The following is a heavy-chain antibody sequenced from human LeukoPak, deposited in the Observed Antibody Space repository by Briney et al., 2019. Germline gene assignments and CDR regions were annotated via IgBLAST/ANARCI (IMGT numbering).Heavy chain of an antibody. CDR1: GGTFSRYA. D-gene: IGHD3-3*01. CDR3: ARSRKGITIFGVVIASLDV. Sequence: SVKVSCKASGGTFSRYAISWVRQAPGQGLEWMGGIIPIFGSANYAQKFQGRVTITTDESTSTAYMELSSLRSEDTAVYYCARSRKGITIFGVVIASLDVWGKGTTVTVSS. CDR2: IIPIFGSA. J-gene: IGHJ6*04. V-gene: IGHV1-69*05.